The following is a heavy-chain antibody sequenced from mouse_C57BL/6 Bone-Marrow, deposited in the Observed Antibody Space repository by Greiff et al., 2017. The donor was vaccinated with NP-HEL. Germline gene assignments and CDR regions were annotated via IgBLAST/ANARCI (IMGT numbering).Heavy chain of an antibody. CDR1: GYTFTDYY. CDR3: ARLENFDV. V-gene: IGHV1-26*01. CDR2: INPNNGGT. Sequence: VQLQQSGPELVKPGASVKISCKASGYTFTDYYMNWVKQSHGKSLEWIGDINPNNGGTSYNQKFKGKATLTVDKSSSTAYMELRSLTSEDSAVYYCARLENFDVWGTGTTVTVSS. J-gene: IGHJ1*03.